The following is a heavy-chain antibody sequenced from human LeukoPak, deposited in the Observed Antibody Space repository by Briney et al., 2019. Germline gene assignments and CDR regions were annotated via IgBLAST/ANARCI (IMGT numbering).Heavy chain of an antibody. CDR2: ISAYNGNT. CDR1: GYTFTSYG. D-gene: IGHD6-13*01. V-gene: IGHV1-18*01. CDR3: ARDPIAAAGSYNWFDP. J-gene: IGHJ5*02. Sequence: ASVKVSCKASGYTFTSYGISCVRQAPGQGLEWMGWISAYNGNTNYAQKLQGRVTMTTDTSTSTAYMELRSLRSDDTAVYYCARDPIAAAGSYNWFDPWGQRTLVTVSS.